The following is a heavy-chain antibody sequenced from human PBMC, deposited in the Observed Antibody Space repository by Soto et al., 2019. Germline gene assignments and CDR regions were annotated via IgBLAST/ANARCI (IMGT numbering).Heavy chain of an antibody. V-gene: IGHV3-23*01. CDR2: ISGSGGST. D-gene: IGHD3-10*01. J-gene: IGHJ5*02. CDR3: XXXXXXIRGVIHNWFDP. Sequence: EVQLLESGGGLIQPGGSLRLSCAASGLTFSSYAMSWVRQAPGKGLEWVSAISGSGGSTYYADSVKGRFTSSRDNSKXXXXXXXXXXXXXXXXXXXXXXXXXXIRGVIHNWFDPWGQGTLVTVSS. CDR1: GLTFSSYA.